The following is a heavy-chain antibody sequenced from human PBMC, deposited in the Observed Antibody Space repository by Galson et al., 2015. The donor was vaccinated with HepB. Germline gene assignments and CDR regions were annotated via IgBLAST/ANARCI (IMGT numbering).Heavy chain of an antibody. V-gene: IGHV1-18*01. CDR3: ARDRGRYCSGGSCAVSDY. D-gene: IGHD2-15*01. CDR2: ISAYNGDT. J-gene: IGHJ4*02. CDR1: GYTFTSYG. Sequence: SVKVSCKASGYTFTSYGIGWVRQAPGQGLEWMGWISAYNGDTNYAQKLQGRVTMTTDTSTSTAYMELRSLRSDDTAVYYCARDRGRYCSGGSCAVSDYWGQGTLGTVSS.